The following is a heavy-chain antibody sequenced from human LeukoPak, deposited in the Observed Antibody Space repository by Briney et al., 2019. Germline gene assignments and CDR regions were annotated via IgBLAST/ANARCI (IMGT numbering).Heavy chain of an antibody. CDR1: GFTFTSYD. V-gene: IGHV3-13*04. D-gene: IGHD1-26*01. Sequence: AGSLSLSCAASGFTFTSYDMHWVRQTTGNGLEWVSVIGSAGDIYYSGSVKGRFIISRENAKNSLYLQMNTLRVGDTAVYYCARAGSGSYYFDYWGQGTLVTVSS. CDR2: IGSAGDI. CDR3: ARAGSGSYYFDY. J-gene: IGHJ4*02.